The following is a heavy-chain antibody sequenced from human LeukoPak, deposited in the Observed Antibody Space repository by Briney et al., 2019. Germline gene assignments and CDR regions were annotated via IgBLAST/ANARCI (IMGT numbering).Heavy chain of an antibody. V-gene: IGHV4-39*01. J-gene: IGHJ4*02. CDR1: GGSISSSSYY. CDR3: AGLCGDGYMDY. Sequence: PSETLSLTCTVSGGSISSSSYYWGWIRQPPGKGLEWIGSIYYSGSTYYNPSLKSRVTISVDTSKNQFSLKLSSVTAADTAVYYCAGLCGDGYMDYWGQGTLVTVSS. CDR2: IYYSGST. D-gene: IGHD5-24*01.